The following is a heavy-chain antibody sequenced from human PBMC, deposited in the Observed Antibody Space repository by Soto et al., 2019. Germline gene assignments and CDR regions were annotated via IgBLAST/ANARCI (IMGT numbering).Heavy chain of an antibody. Sequence: ASGPTLVNPTQTLTLTCTFSGFSLITNGMCVSWIRQPPGKALEWLALIDWDDDKYYSTSLKTRLTISKDTSKNQVVLTMTNMDPVDTATYYCARIPGSTGGAHYYYGMDVWGQGTTVTVSS. D-gene: IGHD7-27*01. J-gene: IGHJ6*02. V-gene: IGHV2-70*01. CDR1: GFSLITNGMC. CDR3: ARIPGSTGGAHYYYGMDV. CDR2: IDWDDDK.